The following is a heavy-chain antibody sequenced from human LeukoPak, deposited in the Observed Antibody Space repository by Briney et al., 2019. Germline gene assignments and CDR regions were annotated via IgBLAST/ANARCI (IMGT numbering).Heavy chain of an antibody. J-gene: IGHJ4*02. Sequence: SQTLSLTCAVSGGSISSGGYSWSWIRQPPGKGLEWIGYIYHSRSTYYNPSLKSRVTISVDRSKNQFSLKLSSVTAADTAVYYCARVAYCGGDCYRPFDYWGQGTLVTVSS. CDR2: IYHSRST. V-gene: IGHV4-30-2*01. D-gene: IGHD2-21*02. CDR1: GGSISSGGYS. CDR3: ARVAYCGGDCYRPFDY.